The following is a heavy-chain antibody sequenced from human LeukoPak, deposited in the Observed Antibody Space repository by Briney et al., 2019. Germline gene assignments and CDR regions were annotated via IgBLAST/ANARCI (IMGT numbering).Heavy chain of an antibody. CDR3: AKAAPGPQDAFDI. D-gene: IGHD6-13*01. V-gene: IGHV4-59*08. Sequence: KPSETLSLTCTVSGGSISSYYWSWLRQPPGKGLEGIGNIYYSGSTNYHPSLESRVTISIDTPKNQFSLKLRSVTAADTAVFYCAKAAPGPQDAFDIWGQGTMVAVSS. CDR1: GGSISSYY. J-gene: IGHJ3*02. CDR2: IYYSGST.